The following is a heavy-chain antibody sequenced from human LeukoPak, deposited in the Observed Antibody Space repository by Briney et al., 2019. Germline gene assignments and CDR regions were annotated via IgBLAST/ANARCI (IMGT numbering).Heavy chain of an antibody. V-gene: IGHV4-59*01. J-gene: IGHJ1*01. CDR3: VRVSCSGGTCLSPD. CDR2: IYYSGST. D-gene: IGHD2-15*01. CDR1: GGSLSTYD. Sequence: SETLSLTCTVSGGSLSTYDWSWIRQPPRKGLEWIGHIYYSGSTKYNPSLKSRVTMSVDASKNQFSLKLTSVTAADTAVYYCVRVSCSGGTCLSPDWGQGTLVTVSS.